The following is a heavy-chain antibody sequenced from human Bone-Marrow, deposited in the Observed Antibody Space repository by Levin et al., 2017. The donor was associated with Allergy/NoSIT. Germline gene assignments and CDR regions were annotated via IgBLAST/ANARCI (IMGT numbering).Heavy chain of an antibody. D-gene: IGHD3-3*01. J-gene: IGHJ5*02. CDR3: AGSSALEWFDN. CDR2: IYYTGSS. V-gene: IGHV4-39*02. CDR1: SGSIISFNYY. Sequence: PSETLSLTCSVSSGSIISFNYYWGWIRQPPGKGLEWIGSIYYTGSSHYNPSLKSRATTSVDTSKAHFSLNLTSVTAADTAVYYCAGSSALEWFDNWGPGTLVTVSS.